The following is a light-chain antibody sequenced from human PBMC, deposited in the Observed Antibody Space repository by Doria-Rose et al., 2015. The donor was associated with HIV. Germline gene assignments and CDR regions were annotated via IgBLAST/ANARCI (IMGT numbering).Light chain of an antibody. V-gene: IGLV2-14*01. J-gene: IGLJ2*01. CDR3: SSYTSSPYVV. CDR1: H. Sequence: HVSWYQLHPGKAPKLMIYEVSHRPSGVSIRFSGSKSGNTASLTISGLQAEDEADYYCSSYTSSPYVVFGGGTKLTVL. CDR2: EVS.